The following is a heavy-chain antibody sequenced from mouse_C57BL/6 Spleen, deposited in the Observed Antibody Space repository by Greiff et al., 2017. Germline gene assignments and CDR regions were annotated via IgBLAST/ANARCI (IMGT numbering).Heavy chain of an antibody. CDR2: LNPGSGGT. V-gene: IGHV1-54*01. J-gene: IGHJ1*03. Sequence: VKLQQSGAELVRPGTSVKVSCKASGYAFTNYLIEWVKQRPGQGLEWIGVLNPGSGGTNYNEKFKGKATLPADKSSSTAYMQLSSLTSEDSAVYFCARWGTGFHWYFDVWGTGTTVTVSS. CDR3: ARWGTGFHWYFDV. D-gene: IGHD4-1*01. CDR1: GYAFTNYL.